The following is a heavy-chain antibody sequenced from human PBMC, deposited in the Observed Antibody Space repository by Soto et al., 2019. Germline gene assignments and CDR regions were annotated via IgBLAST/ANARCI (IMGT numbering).Heavy chain of an antibody. J-gene: IGHJ6*03. V-gene: IGHV4-34*01. Sequence: SETLSLTCAVYGGSFSGYYWSWIRQPPGKGLEWIGEINHSGSTNYNPSLKSRVTISVDTSKNQFSLKLSSVTAADTAVYYCARGATMVRGVIAIPYYMDVWGKGTTVTVS. CDR2: INHSGST. CDR3: ARGATMVRGVIAIPYYMDV. D-gene: IGHD3-10*01. CDR1: GGSFSGYY.